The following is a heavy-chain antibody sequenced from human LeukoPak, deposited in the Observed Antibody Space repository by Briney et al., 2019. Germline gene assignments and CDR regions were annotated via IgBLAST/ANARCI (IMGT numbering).Heavy chain of an antibody. CDR2: IYYSGST. J-gene: IGHJ4*02. Sequence: SETLSLTCTVSGVSISSYYWSWIRQPPGKGLEWIGYIYYSGSTNYNPSLKSRVTIPVDTSKNQFSLKLSSVTAADTAVYYCVRGGYGGILGDYWGQGTLVTVSS. CDR3: VRGGYGGILGDY. V-gene: IGHV4-59*01. D-gene: IGHD4-23*01. CDR1: GVSISSYY.